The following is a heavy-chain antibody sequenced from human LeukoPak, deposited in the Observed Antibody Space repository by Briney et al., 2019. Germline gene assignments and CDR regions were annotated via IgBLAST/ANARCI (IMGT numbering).Heavy chain of an antibody. J-gene: IGHJ5*02. CDR3: AGGRSYYYDSSGYPPHDNWFDP. Sequence: SETLSLTCTVSGGSISSYYWSWIRQPPGKGLEWIGYIYYSGSTNYSPSLKSRATISVDTSKNQFSLKLSSVTAADAAVYYCAGGRSYYYDSSGYPPHDNWFDPWGQGTLVTVSS. CDR1: GGSISSYY. CDR2: IYYSGST. V-gene: IGHV4-59*01. D-gene: IGHD3-22*01.